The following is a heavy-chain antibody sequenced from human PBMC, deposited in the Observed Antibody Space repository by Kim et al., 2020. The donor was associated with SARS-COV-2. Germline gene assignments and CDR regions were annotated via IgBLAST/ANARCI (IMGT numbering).Heavy chain of an antibody. J-gene: IGHJ4*02. Sequence: GGSLRLSCAASGFTFTYTWMTWVRQAPGKGLEWVGRIKNEAQGATTDYAAPVKGRITISRDDSKNTLYLQMNSLKIEDTAVYYCTTDATPTLINYFDYWGRGTLVTVSS. CDR1: GFTFTYTW. D-gene: IGHD2-15*01. V-gene: IGHV3-15*01. CDR2: IKNEAQGATT. CDR3: TTDATPTLINYFDY.